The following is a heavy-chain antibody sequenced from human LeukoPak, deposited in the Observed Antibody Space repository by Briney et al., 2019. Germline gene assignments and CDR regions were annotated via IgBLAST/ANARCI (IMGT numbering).Heavy chain of an antibody. CDR2: INPNHGDT. V-gene: IGHV1-2*02. Sequence: GASVKVSCKASGYTFTGYYMHWVRQAPGQGLEWMGWINPNHGDTNYAQKFQDRVSMTRDTSISTAYMHLSRLRSADTAVYYCARGVSGYSYGSRFDYWGQGTLVTVSS. D-gene: IGHD5-18*01. CDR1: GYTFTGYY. J-gene: IGHJ4*02. CDR3: ARGVSGYSYGSRFDY.